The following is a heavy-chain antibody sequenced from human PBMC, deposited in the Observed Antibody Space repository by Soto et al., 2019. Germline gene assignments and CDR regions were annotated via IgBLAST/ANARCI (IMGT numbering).Heavy chain of an antibody. Sequence: GGSLRLSCAASGFTFSSYGMHWVRQAPGKGLEWVAVIWYDGSNKYYADSVKGRFTISRDNSKNTLYLQMNSLRAEDTAVYYCARDITRDIVVVTAFSSDAFDIWGQGTMVTVSS. J-gene: IGHJ3*02. CDR3: ARDITRDIVVVTAFSSDAFDI. CDR1: GFTFSSYG. CDR2: IWYDGSNK. V-gene: IGHV3-33*01. D-gene: IGHD2-21*02.